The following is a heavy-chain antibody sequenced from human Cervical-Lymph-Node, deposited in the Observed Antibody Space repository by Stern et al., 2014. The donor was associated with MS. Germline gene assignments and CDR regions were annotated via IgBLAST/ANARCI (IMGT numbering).Heavy chain of an antibody. Sequence: DQLVASGAEVTKPRSSVKVSCKASGGTFSKFPSSWVRQAPGQGLEWMGVIFPVFGTPTYAQEFRGRVTITADVSTSTVYMELSSLRSDDTAVYYCALSSETSDRWYSLGYDLWGQGTLVTVSS. D-gene: IGHD6-13*01. CDR2: IFPVFGTP. CDR1: GGTFSKFP. V-gene: IGHV1-69*01. J-gene: IGHJ5*02. CDR3: ALSSETSDRWYSLGYDL.